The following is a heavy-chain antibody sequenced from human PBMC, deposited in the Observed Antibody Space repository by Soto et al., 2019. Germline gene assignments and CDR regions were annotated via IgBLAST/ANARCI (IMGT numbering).Heavy chain of an antibody. D-gene: IGHD4-17*01. Sequence: WESXRLSCLSSRFTFCDYPINWVRQAPGKGLELVSGISDTSIDTYYADSVKGRFTISRDNSQSMLFLHMSSLRAEDTALYYCAKTDETKFGDFVFDSWGQGTLVTVSS. J-gene: IGHJ4*02. V-gene: IGHV3-23*01. CDR2: ISDTSIDT. CDR1: RFTFCDYP. CDR3: AKTDETKFGDFVFDS.